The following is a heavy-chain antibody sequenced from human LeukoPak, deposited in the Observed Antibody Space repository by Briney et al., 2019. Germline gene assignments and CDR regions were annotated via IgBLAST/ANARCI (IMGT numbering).Heavy chain of an antibody. Sequence: SQTLSLTCTVSGGSISSGGYYWSWIRQHPGKGLEWIGYIYYTGSTYYNPSLKSRVSRSVDTSKNQFSLRLSSVTAADTAVYYCARIVVEATFDYWGQGTLVTVSS. D-gene: IGHD2-21*01. CDR2: IYYTGST. V-gene: IGHV4-31*03. CDR3: ARIVVEATFDY. CDR1: GGSISSGGYY. J-gene: IGHJ4*02.